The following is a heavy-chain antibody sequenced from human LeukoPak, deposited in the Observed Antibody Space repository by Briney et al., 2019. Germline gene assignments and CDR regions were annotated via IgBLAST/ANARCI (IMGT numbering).Heavy chain of an antibody. CDR1: GFTFTTYW. CDR2: INSGGSST. Sequence: GGSLRLSCIASGFTFTTYWMHWVRQAPGKGLVWVSRINSGGSSTSYADSVKGRFTISRDNAKNTLYLQMNSLRAEDTAVYFCVREGDKAAAGSYDYWGQGTLVTVSS. V-gene: IGHV3-74*01. CDR3: VREGDKAAAGSYDY. J-gene: IGHJ4*02. D-gene: IGHD6-13*01.